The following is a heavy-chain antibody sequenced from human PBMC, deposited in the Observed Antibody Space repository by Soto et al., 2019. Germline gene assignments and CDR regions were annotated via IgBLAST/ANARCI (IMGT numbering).Heavy chain of an antibody. CDR3: ARGRGDSDSGPHLGRALDI. Sequence: QVQLVQSGAEVKKPGASVKVSCKASGYTFTSYGISWVRQAPGQGLDWMGWISAYNGDTNYPDKFQAKVPMNTDTATSTAYMGRRSLRSSDTAVYYGARGRGDSDSGPHLGRALDIWGQGTMVTVSS. D-gene: IGHD3-10*01. J-gene: IGHJ3*02. V-gene: IGHV1-18*01. CDR1: GYTFTSYG. CDR2: ISAYNGDT.